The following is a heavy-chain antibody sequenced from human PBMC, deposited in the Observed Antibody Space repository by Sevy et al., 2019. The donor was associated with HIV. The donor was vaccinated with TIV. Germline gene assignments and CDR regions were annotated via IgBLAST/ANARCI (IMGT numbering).Heavy chain of an antibody. CDR2: IYTSGST. D-gene: IGHD5-18*01. J-gene: IGHJ6*03. V-gene: IGHV4-61*02. Sequence: KQSQTLSLTCTVSGGSISSGSYYWSWIRQPAGKGLEWIGRIYTSGSTNYNPSLKSRVTISVDTSKNQFSLKLSSVTAADTAVYYCARDRGYSYGYNYYYYMDVWGKGTTVTVSS. CDR1: GGSISSGSYY. CDR3: ARDRGYSYGYNYYYYMDV.